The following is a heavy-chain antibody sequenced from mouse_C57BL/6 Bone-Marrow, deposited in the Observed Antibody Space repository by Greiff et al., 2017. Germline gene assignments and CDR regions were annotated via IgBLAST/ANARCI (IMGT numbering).Heavy chain of an antibody. CDR1: GYTFTNYW. V-gene: IGHV1-63*01. J-gene: IGHJ4*01. Sequence: VQLQQSGAELVRPGTSVKMSCKASGYTFTNYWIGWAKQRPGHGLEWIGYIYPGGGYTNYNEKFKGKATLTADKSSSTAYMQFSSLTSEDSAIDYCARGLRYSRYAMDYWGQGTSVTVSS. CDR2: IYPGGGYT. CDR3: ARGLRYSRYAMDY. D-gene: IGHD1-1*01.